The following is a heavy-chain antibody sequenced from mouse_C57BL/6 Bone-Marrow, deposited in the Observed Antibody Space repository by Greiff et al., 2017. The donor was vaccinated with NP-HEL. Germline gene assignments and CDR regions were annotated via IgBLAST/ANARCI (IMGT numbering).Heavy chain of an antibody. CDR3: ARLNGNSFAY. CDR1: GYTFTSYW. V-gene: IGHV1-61*01. D-gene: IGHD2-1*01. Sequence: QVQLQQPGAELVRPGSSVKLSCKASGYTFTSYWMDWVKQRPGQGLEWIGNIYPSDSETHYNQKFKDKATLTVDKSSSTAYMQLSSLTSEDSAVYCCARLNGNSFAYWGQGTLVTVSA. J-gene: IGHJ3*01. CDR2: IYPSDSET.